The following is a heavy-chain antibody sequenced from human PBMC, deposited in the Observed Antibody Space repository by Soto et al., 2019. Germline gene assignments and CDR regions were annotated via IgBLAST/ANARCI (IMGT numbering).Heavy chain of an antibody. CDR3: AKALHNWNDGGLFDY. Sequence: GGSLRLSCAASGFTFSSYAMSWVRQAPGKGLEWVSAISSIGGNTYYADSVKGRFTISRDNSKNTLYLQMNSLRAEDTAVYYCAKALHNWNDGGLFDYWGQGTLVTVSS. J-gene: IGHJ4*02. CDR2: ISSIGGNT. D-gene: IGHD1-1*01. V-gene: IGHV3-23*01. CDR1: GFTFSSYA.